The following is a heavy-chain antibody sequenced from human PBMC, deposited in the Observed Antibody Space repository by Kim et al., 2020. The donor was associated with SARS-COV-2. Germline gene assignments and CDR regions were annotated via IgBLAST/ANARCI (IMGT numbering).Heavy chain of an antibody. CDR1: GINFSDYY. CDR2: ISSSGSYT. J-gene: IGHJ4*01. D-gene: IGHD6-13*01. V-gene: IGHV3-11*05. CDR3: SRVPVGASSWYYFDS. Sequence: GGSLRLSCEASGINFSDYYMSWIRQAPGKGLEWVSYISSSGSYTKYADSLKGRFTISRDNAENSFYLEMNSLSADDTAVYYCSRVPVGASSWYYFDSWG.